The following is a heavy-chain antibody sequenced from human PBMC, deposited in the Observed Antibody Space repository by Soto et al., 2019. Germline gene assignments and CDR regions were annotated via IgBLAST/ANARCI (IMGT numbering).Heavy chain of an antibody. J-gene: IGHJ4*02. V-gene: IGHV3-21*01. D-gene: IGHD6-13*01. Sequence: EVQLVESGGGLVKPGGSLRLSCAASGFTFSSYSMNWVRQAPGKGLEWVSSISSSSSYIYYADSVKGRFTISRDNAKNSLYLQMNSLRAEDTAVYYCARDSGAIAAAGYFDYWGQGTLVTVSS. CDR1: GFTFSSYS. CDR3: ARDSGAIAAAGYFDY. CDR2: ISSSSSYI.